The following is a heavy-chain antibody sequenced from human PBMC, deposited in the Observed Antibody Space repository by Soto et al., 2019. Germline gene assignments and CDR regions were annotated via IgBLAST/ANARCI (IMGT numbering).Heavy chain of an antibody. V-gene: IGHV3-11*01. J-gene: IGHJ6*03. D-gene: IGHD3-16*01. CDR3: ARDFQQMLSHMHYYDYLDA. CDR2: ISNTAITA. CDR1: GFSFSDYS. Sequence: QVQLVESGGDLVKPGGSLRLSCVASGFSFSDYSMTWMRQAPGGGLDFVAFISNTAITAYYADSVNGRFTISRDNARNSVYLPMDSLRAEDAAVYYWARDFQQMLSHMHYYDYLDAWGTGTTVTVSS.